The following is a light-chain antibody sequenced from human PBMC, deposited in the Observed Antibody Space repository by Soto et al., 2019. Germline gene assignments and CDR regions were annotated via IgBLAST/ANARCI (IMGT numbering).Light chain of an antibody. V-gene: IGLV2-14*01. CDR2: DVT. CDR1: SSDVGGYNS. CDR3: SSYTSSSTLLV. Sequence: QSALTQPASVSGSPGQSIAISCTGTSSDVGGYNSVSWYHQYPGKVPKLMIYDVTNRPSGVSDRFSGSKSGNTASLTISGLQAEDEGDYYCSSYTSSSTLLVFGTGTKLTVL. J-gene: IGLJ1*01.